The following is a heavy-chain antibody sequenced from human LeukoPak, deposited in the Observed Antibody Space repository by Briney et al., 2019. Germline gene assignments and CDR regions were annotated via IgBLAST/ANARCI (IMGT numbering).Heavy chain of an antibody. CDR1: GFNFSTYN. V-gene: IGHV3-48*04. CDR3: ARAPAASFDY. CDR2: ISSSSTTI. D-gene: IGHD2-2*01. Sequence: PGGSLRLSCAASGFNFSTYNMNWVRQAPGRGLEWVSFISSSSTTIYYADSVEGRFTISRDNAENALYLQMDSLRAEDTAVYYCARAPAASFDYWGQGALITVSS. J-gene: IGHJ4*02.